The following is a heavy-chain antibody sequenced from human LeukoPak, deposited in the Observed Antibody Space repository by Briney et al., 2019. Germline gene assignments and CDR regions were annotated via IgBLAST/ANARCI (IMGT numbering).Heavy chain of an antibody. CDR3: AKDYSDYSNAFDI. D-gene: IGHD4-11*01. CDR2: ISGSGGST. Sequence: GGSLRLSCAASGFTFSTSWMSWVRQAPGKGLEWVSAISGSGGSTYYADSVKGRFTISRDNSKNTLYLQMNSLRAEDTAVYYCAKDYSDYSNAFDIWGQGTMVTVSS. J-gene: IGHJ3*02. V-gene: IGHV3-23*01. CDR1: GFTFSTSW.